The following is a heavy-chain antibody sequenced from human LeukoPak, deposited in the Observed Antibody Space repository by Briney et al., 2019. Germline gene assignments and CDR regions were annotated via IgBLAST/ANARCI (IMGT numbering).Heavy chain of an antibody. Sequence: GGSLRLSCAASGFTFGSYEMNWVRQAPGKGLEWVSYISSSGSTIYYADSVKGRFTISRDNAKNSLYLQMNSLRAEDTAVYYCASNTAMDSYYYMDVWGKGTTVTVSS. CDR2: ISSSGSTI. CDR1: GFTFGSYE. J-gene: IGHJ6*03. D-gene: IGHD5-18*01. V-gene: IGHV3-48*03. CDR3: ASNTAMDSYYYMDV.